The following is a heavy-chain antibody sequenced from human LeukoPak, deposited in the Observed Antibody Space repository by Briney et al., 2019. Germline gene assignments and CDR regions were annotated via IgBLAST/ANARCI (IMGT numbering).Heavy chain of an antibody. D-gene: IGHD6-19*01. CDR2: ISGSGGST. J-gene: IGHJ4*02. Sequence: GGSLRLSCAASGFTFSSYAMSWVRQAPGRGLEWVSAISGSGGSTYYADSVKGRFTISRDNSKNTLYLQMNSLRAEDTAVYYCAKDRSGQWLVRVPDYWGQGTLVTVSS. CDR3: AKDRSGQWLVRVPDY. V-gene: IGHV3-23*01. CDR1: GFTFSSYA.